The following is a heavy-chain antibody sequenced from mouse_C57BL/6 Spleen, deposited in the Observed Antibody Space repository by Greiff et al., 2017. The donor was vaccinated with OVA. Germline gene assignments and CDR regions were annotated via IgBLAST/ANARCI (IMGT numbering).Heavy chain of an antibody. CDR1: GYAFSSYW. CDR3: ARPVYYCSSYDWYFDV. Sequence: QVQLKESGAELVKPGASVKISCKASGYAFSSYWMNRVKQRPGKGLEWIGQIYPGDGDTNYNGKFKGKATLTADKSSSTAYMQLSSLTSEDSAVYFDARPVYYCSSYDWYFDVWGTGTTVTVSS. J-gene: IGHJ1*03. CDR2: IYPGDGDT. D-gene: IGHD1-1*01. V-gene: IGHV1-80*01.